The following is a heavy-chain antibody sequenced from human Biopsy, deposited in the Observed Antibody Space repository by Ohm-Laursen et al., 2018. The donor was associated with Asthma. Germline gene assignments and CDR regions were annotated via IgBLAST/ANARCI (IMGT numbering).Heavy chain of an antibody. CDR2: IDPNSGGT. J-gene: IGHJ2*01. V-gene: IGHV1-2*06. Sequence: ASVKVSCKASGYNFISFAIHWVRQAPGQRLEWMGRIDPNSGGTNYAQKFLGRVTMTRDTSVNTAFMVLSRLRSDDTAVYYCARIKIRIGAGTDRYFDLWGRGTLVTVSS. CDR3: ARIKIRIGAGTDRYFDL. CDR1: GYNFISFA. D-gene: IGHD3-16*01.